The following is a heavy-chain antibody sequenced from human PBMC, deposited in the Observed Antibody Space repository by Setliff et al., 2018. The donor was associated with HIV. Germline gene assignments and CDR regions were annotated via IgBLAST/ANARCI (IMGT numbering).Heavy chain of an antibody. D-gene: IGHD3-10*01. V-gene: IGHV3-48*04. Sequence: PGGSLRLSCAVSGFFFSNYPMNWVRQAPGKGLEWVSSISSSSVSRAVHYADSVKGRFNISRDNAKKSLYLQMNSLRADDTAVYYCVREGGSGGGWFDSWGQGTLVTVSS. J-gene: IGHJ5*01. CDR1: GFFFSNYP. CDR3: VREGGSGGGWFDS. CDR2: ISSSSVSRAV.